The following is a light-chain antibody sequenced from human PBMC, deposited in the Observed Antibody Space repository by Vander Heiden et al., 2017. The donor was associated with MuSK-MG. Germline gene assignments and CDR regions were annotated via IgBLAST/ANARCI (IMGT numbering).Light chain of an antibody. J-gene: IGLJ3*02. Sequence: QSVLPQPPSASRTPGPGVPLSCSGSRSHIGGNYVFWYQQLQGTAPKLLIYSEDQRPSGVPDRFSGSKSGTTGSLAISGLRSEDEADYYCSAWDDSRSAWMFGGGTKLTVL. CDR2: SED. CDR1: RSHIGGNY. CDR3: SAWDDSRSAWM. V-gene: IGLV1-47*02.